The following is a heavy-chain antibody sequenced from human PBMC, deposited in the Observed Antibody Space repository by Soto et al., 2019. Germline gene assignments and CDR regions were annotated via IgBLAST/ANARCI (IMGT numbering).Heavy chain of an antibody. CDR1: GYTFPNYV. CDR2: INAGNGNT. Sequence: QVQLVQSGAEVKKPGASVKVSCKASGYTFPNYVIHWVRQAPGQRLEWMGWINAGNGNTKYSQKFQGRVTITRDTSESKVYMELSSLRSEDTAVYYCAKREGDTFWFDPWGQGTLVTVSS. J-gene: IGHJ5*02. CDR3: AKREGDTFWFDP. V-gene: IGHV1-3*01. D-gene: IGHD3-16*01.